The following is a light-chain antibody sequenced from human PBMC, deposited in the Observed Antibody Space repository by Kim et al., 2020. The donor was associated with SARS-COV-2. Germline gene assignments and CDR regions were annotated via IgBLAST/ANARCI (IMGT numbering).Light chain of an antibody. CDR2: AAS. CDR1: QGISSW. Sequence: VGDRVTRTWRARQGISSWLAWYQQKPGKAPKLLISAASSVQSGVPSRFSGSGSGTDFARSISSLQPEDFATYYWQQAKSFPQTFGGGTKVDIK. CDR3: QQAKSFPQT. V-gene: IGKV1-12*01. J-gene: IGKJ4*01.